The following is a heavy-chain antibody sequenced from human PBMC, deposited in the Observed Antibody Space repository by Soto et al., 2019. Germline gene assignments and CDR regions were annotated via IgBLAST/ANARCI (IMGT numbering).Heavy chain of an antibody. Sequence: GGSLRLSCVASGFTFENYAMSWVRQAPGKGLEWVSAISGSGGTPYYSDSVKGRFTISRDNSKNTVYLQMNDLRVEDAAEYFCAKDSWAIFGVPAGEYYAMDVWGQGTTVTV. CDR1: GFTFENYA. J-gene: IGHJ6*02. V-gene: IGHV3-23*01. D-gene: IGHD3-3*01. CDR3: AKDSWAIFGVPAGEYYAMDV. CDR2: ISGSGGTP.